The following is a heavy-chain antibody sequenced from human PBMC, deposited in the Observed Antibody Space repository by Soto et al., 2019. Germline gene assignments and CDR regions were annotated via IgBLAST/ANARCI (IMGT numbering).Heavy chain of an antibody. V-gene: IGHV3-23*01. D-gene: IGHD3-9*01. CDR2: ISGSGGST. CDR3: AKDFEADYDILTGLEP. CDR1: GFTFSSYA. J-gene: IGHJ5*02. Sequence: GGSLRLSCAASGFTFSSYAMSWVRQAPGKGLEWVSAISGSGGSTYYADSVKGRFTISRDNSKNTLYLQMNSLRAEDTAVYYCAKDFEADYDILTGLEPWGQGTLVTVSS.